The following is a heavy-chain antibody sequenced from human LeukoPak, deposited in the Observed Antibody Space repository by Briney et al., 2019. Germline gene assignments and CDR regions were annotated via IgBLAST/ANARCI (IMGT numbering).Heavy chain of an antibody. CDR3: ARDPAPRPSTGVTPNWFDP. V-gene: IGHV3-7*03. CDR1: GFTFSSYW. Sequence: PGGSLRLSCAASGFTFSSYWMSWVRQAPGKGLEWVAHIKQDGSEKYYVDSVKGRFTISRDNAKNSLYLQMNSLRAEDTALYYCARDPAPRPSTGVTPNWFDPWGQGTLVTVSS. CDR2: IKQDGSEK. J-gene: IGHJ5*02. D-gene: IGHD4-23*01.